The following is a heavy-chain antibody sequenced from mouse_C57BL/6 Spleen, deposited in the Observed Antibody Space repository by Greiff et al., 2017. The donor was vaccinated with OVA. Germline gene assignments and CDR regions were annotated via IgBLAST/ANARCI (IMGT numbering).Heavy chain of an antibody. Sequence: EVKLMESGGDLVKPGGSLKLSCAASGFTFSSYGMSWVRQTPDKRLEWVATISSGGSYTYYPDSVKGRFTISRDNAKNTLYLQMSSLKSEDTAMYYCARHGDYYGSSPYYYAMDYWGQGTSVTVSS. CDR3: ARHGDYYGSSPYYYAMDY. J-gene: IGHJ4*01. V-gene: IGHV5-6*01. CDR1: GFTFSSYG. CDR2: ISSGGSYT. D-gene: IGHD1-1*01.